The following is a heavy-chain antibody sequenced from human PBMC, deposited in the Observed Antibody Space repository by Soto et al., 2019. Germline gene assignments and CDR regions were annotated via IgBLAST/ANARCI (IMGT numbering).Heavy chain of an antibody. D-gene: IGHD3-10*01. CDR2: ISGSGGST. V-gene: IGHV3-23*01. CDR1: ELPFGNFC. Sequence: GGPLSLPRRAVELPFGNFCGSWVRKAQGKGLEWVSTISGSGGSTYYADSVKGRFTISRDNSKNTLYLQMNSLRAEDTALYYCAYTNTGGSERYYCSYMVIWGKGTTGSVSS. CDR3: AYTNTGGSERYYCSYMVI. J-gene: IGHJ6*03.